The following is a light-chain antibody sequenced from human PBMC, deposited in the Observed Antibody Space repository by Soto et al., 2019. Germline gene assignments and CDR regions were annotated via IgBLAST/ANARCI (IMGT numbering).Light chain of an antibody. CDR2: DVS. V-gene: IGLV2-11*01. CDR1: SSDVGGYNY. CDR3: CSYAATSTYV. Sequence: QSALTQPRSVSGSPGQSVTISCTGTSSDVGGYNYVSWYQHHPGKAPKVMIYDVSQRLSGVPDRFSGSKSGNTASLTISGLRAEDEADYYCCSYAATSTYVFGTGTKLTVL. J-gene: IGLJ1*01.